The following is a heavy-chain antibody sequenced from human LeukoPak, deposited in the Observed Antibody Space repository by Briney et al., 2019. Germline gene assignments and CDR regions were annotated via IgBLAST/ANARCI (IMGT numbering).Heavy chain of an antibody. J-gene: IGHJ6*02. Sequence: GESLKISCTGSGYIFTNYWIGWVRQLPGKGLEWMGIIYPGDSDVRYSPSFQGQVILSADKSVNTAYLQWSALKASDTAMYYCARGGRSSYGMDVWGQGTTVTVSS. CDR2: IYPGDSDV. CDR1: GYIFTNYW. V-gene: IGHV5-51*01. CDR3: ARGGRSSYGMDV. D-gene: IGHD1-26*01.